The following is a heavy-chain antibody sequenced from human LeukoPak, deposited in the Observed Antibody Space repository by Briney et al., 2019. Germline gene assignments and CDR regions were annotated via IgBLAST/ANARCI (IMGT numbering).Heavy chain of an antibody. J-gene: IGHJ4*02. CDR2: ISGSSSYI. Sequence: PGGSLRLSCAASGFTFSSYAMSWVRQAPGKGLEWVSSISGSSSYIYYADSVKGRFTISRDNAKNSLYLQMNSLRAEDTAVYYCATDYVWGSYRSDYFDYWGQGTLVTVSS. CDR3: ATDYVWGSYRSDYFDY. CDR1: GFTFSSYA. D-gene: IGHD3-16*02. V-gene: IGHV3-21*01.